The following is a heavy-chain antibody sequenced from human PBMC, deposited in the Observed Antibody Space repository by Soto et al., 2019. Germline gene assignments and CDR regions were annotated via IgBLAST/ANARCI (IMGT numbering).Heavy chain of an antibody. CDR3: ARADGSAGYCSGGSCYTVEN. CDR1: GGSISSSNW. V-gene: IGHV4-4*02. J-gene: IGHJ4*02. D-gene: IGHD2-15*01. CDR2: IYHSGST. Sequence: QVQLQESGPGLVKPSGTLSLTCAVSGGSISSSNWWSWVRQPPGKGLAWIGEIYHSGSTNYNPSLKSRVTISVDKDKKKFSLKRSSVTDADTAVYYCARADGSAGYCSGGSCYTVENWGQGTLVTVSS.